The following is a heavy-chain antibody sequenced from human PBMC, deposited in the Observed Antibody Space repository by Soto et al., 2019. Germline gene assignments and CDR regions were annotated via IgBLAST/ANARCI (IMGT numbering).Heavy chain of an antibody. J-gene: IGHJ6*02. V-gene: IGHV1-18*04. D-gene: IGHD4-17*01. CDR1: GYTFTSYG. CDR3: ARGLAMTTVKRGYYYYGMDV. Sequence: GASVKVSCKASGYTFTSYGISWVRQAPGQGLEWMGWISAYNGNTNYAQKLQGRVTMTTDTSTSTAYMELRSLRSDDTAVYYCARGLAMTTVKRGYYYYGMDVWGQGTTVTVS. CDR2: ISAYNGNT.